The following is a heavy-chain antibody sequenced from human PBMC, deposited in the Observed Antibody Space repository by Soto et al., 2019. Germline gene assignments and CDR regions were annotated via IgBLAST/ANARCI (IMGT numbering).Heavy chain of an antibody. J-gene: IGHJ6*03. V-gene: IGHV1-8*01. Sequence: RASVKVSCTASGYTFTSYDINWVRQATGQGLEWMGWMNPNSGNTGYAQKFQGRVTMTRNTSISTAYMELSSLRSEDTAVYYCARRDYDFWSGSYYYYMDVWGKGTTVTVSS. D-gene: IGHD3-3*01. CDR1: GYTFTSYD. CDR3: ARRDYDFWSGSYYYYMDV. CDR2: MNPNSGNT.